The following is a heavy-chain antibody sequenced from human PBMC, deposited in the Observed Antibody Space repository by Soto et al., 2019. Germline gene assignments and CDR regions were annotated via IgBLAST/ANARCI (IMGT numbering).Heavy chain of an antibody. V-gene: IGHV3-9*01. CDR2: ISWNSGSI. J-gene: IGHJ6*03. D-gene: IGHD6-13*01. CDR1: GGTFDDYA. Sequence: ESGGGLVQPGRFLRLSCTASGGTFDDYAMHWVRQAPGKGLEWVSGISWNSGSIGYAGSVKGRFTISRDNAKNSLYLQMNSLRAEDTAFYYCAKDIAAADYYYMDVWGKGTTVTVSS. CDR3: AKDIAAADYYYMDV.